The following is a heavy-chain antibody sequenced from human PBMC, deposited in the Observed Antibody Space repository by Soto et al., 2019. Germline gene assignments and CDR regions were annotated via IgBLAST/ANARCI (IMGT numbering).Heavy chain of an antibody. D-gene: IGHD3-22*01. Sequence: GGSLRLSCAASGFTFSSYWMSWVRQAPGKGLQWVASINRDGNEKYYVDSLKGRFTISRDNAENSLYLQMNTLRAEDTAVYYCARAPDGSGSYYYFDGWGQGTLVTVSS. CDR2: INRDGNEK. CDR3: ARAPDGSGSYYYFDG. CDR1: GFTFSSYW. J-gene: IGHJ4*02. V-gene: IGHV3-7*03.